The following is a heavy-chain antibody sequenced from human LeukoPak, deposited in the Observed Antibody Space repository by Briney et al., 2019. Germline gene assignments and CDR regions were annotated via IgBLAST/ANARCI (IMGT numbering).Heavy chain of an antibody. CDR2: ISSSSSYI. J-gene: IGHJ5*02. Sequence: GGSLRLSCAASGFTFSSYSMNWVRQAPGKGLEWVSSISSSSSYIYYADSVKGRFTISRDNAMNSLYLQMNSLRAEDTAVYYCARSITGTTFDPWGQGTLVTVSS. V-gene: IGHV3-21*01. D-gene: IGHD1-7*01. CDR3: ARSITGTTFDP. CDR1: GFTFSSYS.